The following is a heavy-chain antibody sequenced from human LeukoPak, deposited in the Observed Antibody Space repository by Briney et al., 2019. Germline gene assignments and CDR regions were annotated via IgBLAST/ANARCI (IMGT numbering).Heavy chain of an antibody. D-gene: IGHD2-2*01. Sequence: GGSLRLSCAASGFTFSIYWMHWVRQAPGKGLVWVSRISDDGKSTVYADSVKGRFTISRDNAKNTLYLQMNSLRAEDTAVYYCAREAGYCSSANCRDYYYMDVWGKGTTVTVSS. CDR1: GFTFSIYW. J-gene: IGHJ6*03. CDR2: ISDDGKST. CDR3: AREAGYCSSANCRDYYYMDV. V-gene: IGHV3-74*01.